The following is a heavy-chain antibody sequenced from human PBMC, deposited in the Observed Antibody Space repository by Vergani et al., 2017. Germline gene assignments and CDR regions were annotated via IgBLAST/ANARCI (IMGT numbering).Heavy chain of an antibody. J-gene: IGHJ5*02. CDR3: ARDHCSSTSCYPSWFDP. V-gene: IGHV4-59*01. CDR2: IYYSGST. CDR1: GCSISSYY. D-gene: IGHD2-2*01. Sequence: QVQLQESGPGLVKPSETLSLTCTVSGCSISSYYWSWIRQPPGKGLEWIGYIYYSGSTNYNPSLKSRVTISVDTSKNQFSLKLSSVTAADTAVYYCARDHCSSTSCYPSWFDPWGQGTLVTVSS.